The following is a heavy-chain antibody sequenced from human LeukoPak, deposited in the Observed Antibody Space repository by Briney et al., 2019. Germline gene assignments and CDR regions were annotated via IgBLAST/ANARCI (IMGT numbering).Heavy chain of an antibody. D-gene: IGHD3-22*01. CDR3: AKTNGYYDY. J-gene: IGHJ4*02. CDR1: GFTFSNFG. CDR2: ISGGGDTT. Sequence: QSGGSLRLSCAASGFTFSNFGMSWVRQAPGRRLEWVSGISGGGDTTYYAESVKGRFTISRDNSKNTLFLQMNSLSAEDTAVYYCAKTNGYYDYWGQGTLVAVSS. V-gene: IGHV3-23*01.